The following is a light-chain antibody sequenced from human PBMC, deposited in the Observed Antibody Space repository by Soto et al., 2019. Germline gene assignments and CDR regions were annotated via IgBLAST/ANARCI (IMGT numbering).Light chain of an antibody. CDR3: SSYTSNSIVV. CDR2: EII. CDR1: SSDIGNYNY. Sequence: QPVLTQPASVSGSPGQSITISCTGTSSDIGNYNYVSWYQHHPGKAPKAMIYEIINRPSGVSNRFSGSKSGNTASLTISGLQAEDEAVYYCSSYTSNSIVVFGGGTKLTVL. J-gene: IGLJ2*01. V-gene: IGLV2-14*01.